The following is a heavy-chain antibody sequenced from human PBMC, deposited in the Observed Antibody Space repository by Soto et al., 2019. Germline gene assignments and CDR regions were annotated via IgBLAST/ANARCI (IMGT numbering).Heavy chain of an antibody. V-gene: IGHV4-34*01. J-gene: IGHJ4*02. CDR2: INHSGST. Sequence: PSETLSLTCAVYGGSFSGYYWSWIRQPPGKGLEWIGEINHSGSTNYNPSLKSRVTISVDTSKSQFSLKLSSVTAADTAVYYCARGLSSSSIGYWGQGTLVTVSS. CDR1: GGSFSGYY. D-gene: IGHD6-6*01. CDR3: ARGLSSSSIGY.